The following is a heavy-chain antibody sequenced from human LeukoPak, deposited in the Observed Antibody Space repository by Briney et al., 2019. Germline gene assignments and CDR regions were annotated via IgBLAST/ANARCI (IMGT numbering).Heavy chain of an antibody. D-gene: IGHD4-17*01. CDR3: AREGTVTTYAFDI. CDR1: GFTVSSNE. CDR2: ISGGST. J-gene: IGHJ3*02. V-gene: IGHV3-38-3*01. Sequence: GGSLRLSCAASGFTVSSNEMSWVRQAPGKGLEWVSSISGGSTYYADSRKGRFTISRDNSKNTLHLQMNSLRAEDTAVYYCAREGTVTTYAFDIWGQGTMVTVSS.